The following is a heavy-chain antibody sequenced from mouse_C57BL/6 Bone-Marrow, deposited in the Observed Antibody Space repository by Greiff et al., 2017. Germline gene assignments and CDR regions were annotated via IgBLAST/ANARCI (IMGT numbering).Heavy chain of an antibody. CDR3: AREKAYYSNCGGYFDV. J-gene: IGHJ1*03. CDR2: ILPSIGRT. D-gene: IGHD2-5*01. V-gene: IGHV15-2*01. CDR1: DSEVFPIAY. Sequence: QVQLQQSGSELRSPGSSVKLSCKDFDSEVFPIAYMSWVRQKPGHGFEWIGGILPSIGRTIYGEKFEDKATLDADTLSNTAYLELNSLTSEDSAIYYCAREKAYYSNCGGYFDVWGTGTTVTVSS.